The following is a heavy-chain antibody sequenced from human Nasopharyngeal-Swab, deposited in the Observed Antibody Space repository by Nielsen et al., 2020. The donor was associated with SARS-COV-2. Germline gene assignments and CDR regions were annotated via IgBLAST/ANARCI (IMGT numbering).Heavy chain of an antibody. V-gene: IGHV2-26*01. CDR3: ARMETIAVAGYYYYYGMDV. CDR2: IFSNDEK. Sequence: WMRQSPGKGLEWLAHIFSNDEKSYSTSLKSRLTISKDTSKSQVVLTMTNMDPVDTATYYCARMETIAVAGYYYYYGMDVWGQGTTVTVSS. D-gene: IGHD6-19*01. J-gene: IGHJ6*02.